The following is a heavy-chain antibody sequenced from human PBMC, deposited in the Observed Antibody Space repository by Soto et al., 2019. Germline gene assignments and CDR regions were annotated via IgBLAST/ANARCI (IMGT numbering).Heavy chain of an antibody. D-gene: IGHD2-15*01. CDR3: ARNPGFCGGGSCPFGF. CDR1: GGSISSSY. Sequence: QVQLQESGPGLVKPSETLSFTCTVSGGSISSSYWSWIRQPPGKELEWIGYIYYSGSTNYNPSLKNRVTISVDTSKNQFSLKLSSVTAADTAVYYCARNPGFCGGGSCPFGFWGQGTLVTVSS. CDR2: IYYSGST. V-gene: IGHV4-59*08. J-gene: IGHJ4*02.